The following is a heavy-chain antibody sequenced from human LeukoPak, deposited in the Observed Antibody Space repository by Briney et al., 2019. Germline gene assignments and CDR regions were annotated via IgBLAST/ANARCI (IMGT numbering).Heavy chain of an antibody. D-gene: IGHD5-18*01. CDR3: ARKQPPDY. CDR1: GFTFSSYA. CDR2: ISYDGSNK. Sequence: GGSLRLSCAASGFTFSSYAMSWVRQAPGKGLEWVAVISYDGSNKYYADSVKGRFTISRDNSKNTLYLQMNSLRAEDTAVYYCARKQPPDYWGQGTLVTVSS. V-gene: IGHV3-30-3*01. J-gene: IGHJ4*02.